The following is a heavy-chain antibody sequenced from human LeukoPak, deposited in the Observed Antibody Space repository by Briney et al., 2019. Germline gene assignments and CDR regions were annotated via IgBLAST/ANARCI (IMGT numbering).Heavy chain of an antibody. CDR2: IYPGDSDT. J-gene: IGHJ4*02. D-gene: IGHD6-19*01. V-gene: IGHV5-51*01. CDR3: ARPYSSGWYNFDY. Sequence: GWIRQPPGKGLEWMGIIYPGDSDTRYSPSFQGQVTISADKSISTAYLQWSSLKASDTAMYYCARPYSSGWYNFDYWGQGTLVTVSS.